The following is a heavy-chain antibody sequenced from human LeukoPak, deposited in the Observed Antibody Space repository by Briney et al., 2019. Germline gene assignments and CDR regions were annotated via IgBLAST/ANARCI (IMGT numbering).Heavy chain of an antibody. CDR2: ISWNSGSI. D-gene: IGHD5-24*01. J-gene: IGHJ4*02. Sequence: GGSLRLSCAASGFTFDDYAMHWVRQAPGKGLEWVSGISWNSGSIGYADSVKGRFTISRDNAKNSLYLQMNSLRAEDTALYYCAKGLRMATITLMTSWGQGTLVTVSS. CDR3: AKGLRMATITLMTS. CDR1: GFTFDDYA. V-gene: IGHV3-9*01.